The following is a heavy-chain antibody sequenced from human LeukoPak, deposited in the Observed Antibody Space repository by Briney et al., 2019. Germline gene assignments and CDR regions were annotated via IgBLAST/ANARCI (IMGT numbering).Heavy chain of an antibody. Sequence: GGSLRLSCAASGFTFSSYAMSWVRQAPGKGLEWVSAISGSGGSTYYADSVKGRSTISRDNSKNTLYLQMNSLRAEDTAVYYCARDRYYDSSGYYGGYFDYWGQGTLVTVSS. J-gene: IGHJ4*02. CDR2: ISGSGGST. V-gene: IGHV3-23*01. CDR1: GFTFSSYA. D-gene: IGHD3-22*01. CDR3: ARDRYYDSSGYYGGYFDY.